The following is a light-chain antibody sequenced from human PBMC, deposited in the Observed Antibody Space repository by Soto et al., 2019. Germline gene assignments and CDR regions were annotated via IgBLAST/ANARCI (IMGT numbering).Light chain of an antibody. CDR1: SSDVGGYNY. V-gene: IGLV2-14*01. CDR2: DVS. J-gene: IGLJ2*01. CDR3: SSYTGSSTYVV. Sequence: QSALTQPASVSGSHGQSITISCTGTSSDVGGYNYVSWYQQHPGKATKLMIYDVSNRPSGVSNRFSGSKSGNTASLTISGLQAEDEADYFCSSYTGSSTYVVFGGGTKLTVL.